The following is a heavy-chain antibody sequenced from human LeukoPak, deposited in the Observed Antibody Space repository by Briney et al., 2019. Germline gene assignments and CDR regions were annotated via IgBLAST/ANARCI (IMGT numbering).Heavy chain of an antibody. CDR1: GGSISSGDYY. V-gene: IGHV4-30-4*01. CDR3: ARQNDLRGNDY. Sequence: PSETLSLTCTVSGGSISSGDYYWSWIRQPPGKGLEWIGYIYYSGSTYYNPSLKSRVTISVDTSKNQFSLKLSSVTAADTAVYYCARQNDLRGNDYWGQGTLVTVSS. CDR2: IYYSGST. D-gene: IGHD1-1*01. J-gene: IGHJ4*02.